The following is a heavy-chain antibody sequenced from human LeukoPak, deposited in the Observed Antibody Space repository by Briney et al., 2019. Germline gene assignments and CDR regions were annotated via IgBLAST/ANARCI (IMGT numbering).Heavy chain of an antibody. CDR1: GFTFDDYA. CDR2: ISWNSGSI. D-gene: IGHD4-23*01. V-gene: IGHV3-9*01. J-gene: IGHJ4*02. CDR3: ARASGGPNPPDY. Sequence: PGRSLRLSCAASGFTFDDYAMHWVRQAPGKGLEWVSGISWNSGSIGYADSVKGRFTISRDNAKNSLYLQMNSLRAEDTAVYYCARASGGPNPPDYWGQGTLVTVSS.